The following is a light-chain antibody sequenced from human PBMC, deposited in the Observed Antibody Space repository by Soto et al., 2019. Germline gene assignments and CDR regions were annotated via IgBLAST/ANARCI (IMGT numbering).Light chain of an antibody. Sequence: DIQMTQSPSSLSASVGDRVTITCQASQAIGNYLNWYQQKPGKAPKLLIYDASNLETGVPSRFSGSGSGTDFAFTISSLQPDDIATYYCLQFDNFPLTFGPGTKVDLK. V-gene: IGKV1-33*01. CDR3: LQFDNFPLT. CDR1: QAIGNY. CDR2: DAS. J-gene: IGKJ3*01.